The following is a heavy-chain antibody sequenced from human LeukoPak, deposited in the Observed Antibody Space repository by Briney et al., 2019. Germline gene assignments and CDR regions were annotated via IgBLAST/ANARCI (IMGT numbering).Heavy chain of an antibody. Sequence: PSETPSLTCAVYGGSFSGYYWSWIRQPPGKGLEWIGEINHSGSTNYNPSLKSRVTISVDTSKNQFSLKLSSVTAADTAVYYCARGRWAYCTNGVCYTPFDYWGQGTLVTVSS. CDR1: GGSFSGYY. V-gene: IGHV4-34*01. CDR2: INHSGST. D-gene: IGHD2-8*01. J-gene: IGHJ4*02. CDR3: ARGRWAYCTNGVCYTPFDY.